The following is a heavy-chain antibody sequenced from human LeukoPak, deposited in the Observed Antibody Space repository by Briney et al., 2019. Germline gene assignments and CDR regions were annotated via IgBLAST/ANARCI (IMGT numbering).Heavy chain of an antibody. CDR1: GFTFSSYS. V-gene: IGHV3-21*01. J-gene: IGHJ6*03. D-gene: IGHD6-6*01. CDR3: ARDTSIGKQLVGRYYYYYYMDV. Sequence: GGSLRLSCAASGFTFSSYSMNWVRQAPGKGLEWVSSISSSSSSYIYYADSVKGRFTISRDNAKNSLYLQMNSLRAEDTAVYYCARDTSIGKQLVGRYYYYYYMDVWGKGTTVTVSS. CDR2: ISSSSSSYI.